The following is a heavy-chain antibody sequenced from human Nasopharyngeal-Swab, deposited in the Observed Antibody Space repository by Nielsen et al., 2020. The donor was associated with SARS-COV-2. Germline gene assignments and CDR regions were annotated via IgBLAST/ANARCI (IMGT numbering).Heavy chain of an antibody. Sequence: ASVKVSCKASGYTFTSYAMHWVRQAPGQRLEWMGWINAGNGNTQYSQKFQGRVTITRDTSASTAYMELSSLRSEDTAVYYCARGIAAAGTLDYWGQGTLVTVSS. D-gene: IGHD6-13*01. CDR3: ARGIAAAGTLDY. CDR1: GYTFTSYA. CDR2: INAGNGNT. V-gene: IGHV1-3*01. J-gene: IGHJ4*02.